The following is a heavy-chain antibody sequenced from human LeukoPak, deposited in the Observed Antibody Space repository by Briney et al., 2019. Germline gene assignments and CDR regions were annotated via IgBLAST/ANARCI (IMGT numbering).Heavy chain of an antibody. V-gene: IGHV4-59*01. CDR1: GGSISSYY. J-gene: IGHJ4*02. Sequence: PSETLSLTCTVSGGSISSYYWSWIRQPPGKGLEWIGYIYYSGSTNYNPSLKSRVTISVDTSKNQFSLKLSSVTAADTAVYYCARTYYDLWSGYYYFDYWGQGTLVTVSS. CDR2: IYYSGST. D-gene: IGHD3-3*01. CDR3: ARTYYDLWSGYYYFDY.